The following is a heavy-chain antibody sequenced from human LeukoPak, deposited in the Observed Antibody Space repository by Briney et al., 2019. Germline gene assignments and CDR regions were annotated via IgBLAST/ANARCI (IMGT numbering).Heavy chain of an antibody. CDR3: ARGLTRAGGIAFFDLLPLPFFDF. CDR1: GGSFSGYY. CDR2: VNHSGST. J-gene: IGHJ4*02. D-gene: IGHD3-3*02. V-gene: IGHV4-34*01. Sequence: SETLSLTCAVYGGSFSGYYWSWVRQPPGKGLEWIGEVNHSGSTNYNPSLKSRIAISVDTSKNQFSLTLTSVTAADMAVYYCARGLTRAGGIAFFDLLPLPFFDFWGQGSLVTVSS.